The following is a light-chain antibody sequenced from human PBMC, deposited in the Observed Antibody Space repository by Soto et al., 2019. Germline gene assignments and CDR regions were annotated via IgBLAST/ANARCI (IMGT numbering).Light chain of an antibody. CDR2: KAS. Sequence: DIQMTQSPSTLSASVGDRVTITCRASQSINNWLAWYQQKPGKAPNLLIYKASNLESEVPSRFSGSGSGTEFTLTISSLQPDDFATYYCQQYNDYSWTFGQGTKVEIK. CDR3: QQYNDYSWT. J-gene: IGKJ1*01. V-gene: IGKV1-5*03. CDR1: QSINNW.